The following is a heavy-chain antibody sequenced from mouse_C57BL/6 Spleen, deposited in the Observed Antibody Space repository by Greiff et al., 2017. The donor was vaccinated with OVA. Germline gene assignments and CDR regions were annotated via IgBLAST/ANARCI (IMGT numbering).Heavy chain of an antibody. CDR2: ISSGSSTI. V-gene: IGHV5-17*01. D-gene: IGHD1-1*01. Sequence: EVKLQESGGGLVKPGGSLKLSCAASGFTFSDYGMHWVRQAPEKGLEWVAYISSGSSTIYYADTVKGRFTISRDNAKNTLFLQMTSLRSEDTAMYYCARNYYGSSYSAWFAYWGQGTLVTVSA. J-gene: IGHJ3*01. CDR1: GFTFSDYG. CDR3: ARNYYGSSYSAWFAY.